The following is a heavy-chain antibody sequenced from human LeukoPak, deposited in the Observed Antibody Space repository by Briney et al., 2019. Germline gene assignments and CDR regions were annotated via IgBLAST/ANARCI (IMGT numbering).Heavy chain of an antibody. CDR3: ARSTSPGYSSSWYDKAEYFQH. D-gene: IGHD6-13*01. Sequence: SETLSLTCTVSGGSISSGSYYWSWIRQPAGKGLEWIGYIYYSGSTYYNPSLKSRVTISVDTSKNQFSLKLSSVTAADTAVYYCARSTSPGYSSSWYDKAEYFQHWGQGTVVTVSS. J-gene: IGHJ1*01. V-gene: IGHV4-31*03. CDR1: GGSISSGSYY. CDR2: IYYSGST.